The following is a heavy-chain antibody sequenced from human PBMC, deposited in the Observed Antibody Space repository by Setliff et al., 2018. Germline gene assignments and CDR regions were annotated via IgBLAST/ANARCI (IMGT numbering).Heavy chain of an antibody. J-gene: IGHJ4*02. CDR3: LRLVRYCTKIACQATSGDEV. Sequence: ASVKVSCKASGYTLSNSILSWVRQAPGQGLEWMGWISAYNGKTYFAQKFQDRITLTTDTSTNTGYLALRGLRSDDTAVYYCLRLVRYCTKIACQATSGDEVWGLGTLVTVSS. CDR2: ISAYNGKT. V-gene: IGHV1-18*01. CDR1: GYTLSNSI. D-gene: IGHD2-8*01.